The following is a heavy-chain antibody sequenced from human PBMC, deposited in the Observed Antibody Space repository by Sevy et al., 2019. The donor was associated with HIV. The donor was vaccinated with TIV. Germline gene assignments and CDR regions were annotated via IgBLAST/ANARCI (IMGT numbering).Heavy chain of an antibody. CDR1: GGSISSYY. D-gene: IGHD2-2*01. V-gene: IGHV4-59*01. J-gene: IGHJ6*02. CDR2: MDYSGNS. CDR3: ASAGGSTDWGIDV. Sequence: SETLSLTCTVSGGSISSYYWKWIRQPPGKGLEWIGYMDYSGNSSYNPSLKGRVSISLDTSKNQFSLKLTSVTAADTAVYYCASAGGSTDWGIDVWGQGTTVTVSS.